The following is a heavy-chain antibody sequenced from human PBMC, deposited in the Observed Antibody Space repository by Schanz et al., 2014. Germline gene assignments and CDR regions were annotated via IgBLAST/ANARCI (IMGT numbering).Heavy chain of an antibody. Sequence: VQLVESGGGVVQPGRSLRLSCVASGFTFSSYSMNWVRQAPGKGLEWVSSISYGTSYIYYAESVKGRFTISRDNAKNTLYLQMNTLRAEDTAVYYCARKMKLGVYGGKGHDSLDIWGQGTMVTVSS. CDR2: ISYGTSYI. D-gene: IGHD4-17*01. J-gene: IGHJ3*02. CDR1: GFTFSSYS. V-gene: IGHV3-21*01. CDR3: ARKMKLGVYGGKGHDSLDI.